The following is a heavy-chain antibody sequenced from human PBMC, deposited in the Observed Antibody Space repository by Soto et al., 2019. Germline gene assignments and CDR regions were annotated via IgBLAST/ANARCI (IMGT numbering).Heavy chain of an antibody. CDR3: AADYLRHNSLNGYYYSYGMDV. CDR2: IGSNGADK. CDR1: GITFSTYA. D-gene: IGHD4-17*01. Sequence: GGSLRLSCAASGITFSTYAMSWVRRAPGKGLEWVSTIGSNGADKQYADFVKGRFTVSRDSSKSTLSLQMNSPRAEDTAVYYCAADYLRHNSLNGYYYSYGMDVWGQGTTVTVSS. J-gene: IGHJ6*02. V-gene: IGHV3-23*01.